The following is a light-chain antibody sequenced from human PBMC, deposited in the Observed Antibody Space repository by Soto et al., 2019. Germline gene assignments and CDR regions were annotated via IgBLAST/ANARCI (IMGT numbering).Light chain of an antibody. CDR2: WAS. CDR1: QSVLYSSNNKNY. Sequence: DIVMTQSPDSLAVSLGERATINCKSSQSVLYSSNNKNYLAWYQQKPGQPPKLLIYWASTRESGVPDRFSGSGSGTAFTLTSSSLQAEDVAVYYCQQYYSTPQTFGQGTKVEI. J-gene: IGKJ1*01. CDR3: QQYYSTPQT. V-gene: IGKV4-1*01.